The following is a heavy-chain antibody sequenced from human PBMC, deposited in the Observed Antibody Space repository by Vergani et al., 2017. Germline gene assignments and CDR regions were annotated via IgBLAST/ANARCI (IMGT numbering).Heavy chain of an antibody. Sequence: QLQLQESGPGLVKPSETLSLTCTVSGGSISSSSYYWGWIRQPPGKGLEWIGSIYYSGSTYYNPSLKSRVTISVDTSKNQFSLKLSSVTAADPAVYYCAGPRAGRGSSCYYLHHGMEVLGQGTTVNVP. J-gene: IGHJ6*02. V-gene: IGHV4-39*01. CDR1: GGSISSSSYY. CDR3: AGPRAGRGSSCYYLHHGMEV. CDR2: IYYSGST. D-gene: IGHD6-19*01.